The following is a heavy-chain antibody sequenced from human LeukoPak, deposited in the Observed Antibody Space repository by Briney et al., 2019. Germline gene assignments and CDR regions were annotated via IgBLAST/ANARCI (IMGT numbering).Heavy chain of an antibody. J-gene: IGHJ4*02. CDR3: ATAVAHSLAIDY. D-gene: IGHD4-23*01. Sequence: ASVKVSCTASGYTFTSYYMHWVRQAPGQGLEWMGLINPTGGSTGYAQKFQGRVTITADESTSTAYMELSSLRSEDTAVYYCATAVAHSLAIDYWGQGTLVTVSS. CDR2: INPTGGST. CDR1: GYTFTSYY. V-gene: IGHV1-46*01.